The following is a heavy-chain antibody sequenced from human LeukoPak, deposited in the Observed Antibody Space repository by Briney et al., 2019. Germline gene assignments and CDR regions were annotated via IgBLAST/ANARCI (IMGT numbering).Heavy chain of an antibody. CDR2: INSDGRTT. Sequence: GGSLRLSCTASGFSFSGHWMHWVRQAPGKGLVWVSRINSDGRTTSYADSVKGRFTISRDNAKNTLYLQMNSLRAEDTAVYYCALPYSGNYYLEDYFDYWGQGTLVTVSS. V-gene: IGHV3-74*01. D-gene: IGHD1-26*01. CDR3: ALPYSGNYYLEDYFDY. J-gene: IGHJ4*02. CDR1: GFSFSGHW.